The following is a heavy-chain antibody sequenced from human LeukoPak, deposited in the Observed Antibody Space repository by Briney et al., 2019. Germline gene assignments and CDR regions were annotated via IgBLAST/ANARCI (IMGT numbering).Heavy chain of an antibody. Sequence: GGSLRLSCAASGFTFSGYGMHWVRQAPGQGLEWEAFSRYDGSDKRYADSVKGRFTISRDNSRNTLYLQMNSLRPEDTAVYYCAKDLSGYCSGGSCYPNWFDPWGQGTLVTVSS. J-gene: IGHJ5*02. D-gene: IGHD2-15*01. V-gene: IGHV3-30*02. CDR1: GFTFSGYG. CDR2: SRYDGSDK. CDR3: AKDLSGYCSGGSCYPNWFDP.